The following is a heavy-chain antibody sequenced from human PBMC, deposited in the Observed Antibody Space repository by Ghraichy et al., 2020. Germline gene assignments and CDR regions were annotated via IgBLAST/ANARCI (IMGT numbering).Heavy chain of an antibody. V-gene: IGHV3-11*01. Sequence: GGSLRLSCAASGFTFSGYNMTWIRQAPGKGLEWVSYMSSSGSRMYYADSVKGRFIISRDNAKNTLYLQMNNLRVEDTAVYYCARDSRERGGDWYPDYWGQGTLVTVSS. CDR3: ARDSRERGGDWYPDY. J-gene: IGHJ4*02. CDR1: GFTFSGYN. CDR2: MSSSGSRM. D-gene: IGHD3-10*01.